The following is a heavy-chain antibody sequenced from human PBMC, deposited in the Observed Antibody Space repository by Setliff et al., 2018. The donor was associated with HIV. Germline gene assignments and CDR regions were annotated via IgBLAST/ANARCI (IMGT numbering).Heavy chain of an antibody. Sequence: PSETLSLTCAVYGGSFNGYSWTWIRQPPGKGLEWIGSMYYTGSTYYNPSLKSRVTISIDTSKNQFSRKLTSVTAADTAVYFCARGFGAPYLFSGYMDVWGKGTTVTVSS. CDR2: MYYTGST. V-gene: IGHV4-34*01. J-gene: IGHJ6*03. D-gene: IGHD1-26*01. CDR3: ARGFGAPYLFSGYMDV. CDR1: GGSFNGYS.